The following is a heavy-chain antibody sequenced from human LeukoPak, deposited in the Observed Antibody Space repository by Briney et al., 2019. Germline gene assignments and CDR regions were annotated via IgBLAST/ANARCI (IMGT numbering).Heavy chain of an antibody. Sequence: GGSLRLSCAASGFTFSSYAMSWVRQAPGKGLVWVSRINSDGSSTSYADSVKGRFTISRDNAKNTLYLQMNSLRAEDTAVYYCARAPIYSYGSFDYWGQGTLVTVSS. CDR1: GFTFSSYA. CDR2: INSDGSST. CDR3: ARAPIYSYGSFDY. V-gene: IGHV3-74*01. D-gene: IGHD5-18*01. J-gene: IGHJ4*02.